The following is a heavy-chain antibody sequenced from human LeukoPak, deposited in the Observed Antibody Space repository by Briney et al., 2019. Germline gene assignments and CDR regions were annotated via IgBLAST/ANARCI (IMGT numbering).Heavy chain of an antibody. J-gene: IGHJ6*03. CDR3: ARVVPAADYYYYYYMDV. D-gene: IGHD2-2*01. Sequence: ASVKVSCKASGGTFSSYAISWVRQAPGQGLEWMGWISAYNGNTNYAQKLQGRVTMTTDTSTSTAYMELRSLRSDDTAVYYCARVVPAADYYYYYYMDVWGKGTTVTVSS. V-gene: IGHV1-18*01. CDR1: GGTFSSYA. CDR2: ISAYNGNT.